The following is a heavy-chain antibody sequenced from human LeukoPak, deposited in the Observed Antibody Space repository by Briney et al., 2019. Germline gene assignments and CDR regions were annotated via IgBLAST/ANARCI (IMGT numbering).Heavy chain of an antibody. J-gene: IGHJ4*02. CDR3: ARLDGDYYFDY. V-gene: IGHV4-39*01. CDR2: IYYSGST. Sequence: PSETLSLTCTVSGGSISSGSYYWGWLRQPPGKGLEWIGSIYYSGSTYYNPSLRSRVTISVDTSKNQFSLKLSSVTAADTAVYYCARLDGDYYFDYWGQGTLVTVSS. D-gene: IGHD4-17*01. CDR1: GGSISSGSYY.